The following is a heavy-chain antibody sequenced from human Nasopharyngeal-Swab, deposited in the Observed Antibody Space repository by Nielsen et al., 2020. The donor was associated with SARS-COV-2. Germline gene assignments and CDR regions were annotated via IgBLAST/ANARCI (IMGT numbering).Heavy chain of an antibody. J-gene: IGHJ4*02. D-gene: IGHD5-24*01. CDR3: ARIRDGFADY. V-gene: IGHV2-70*01. CDR2: IDWDDDK. Sequence: WIRQPPGKALEWLALIDWDDDKYYSTSPKTRLTISKDTSKNQVVLTMTNMDPVDTATYYCARIRDGFADYWGQGTLVTVSS.